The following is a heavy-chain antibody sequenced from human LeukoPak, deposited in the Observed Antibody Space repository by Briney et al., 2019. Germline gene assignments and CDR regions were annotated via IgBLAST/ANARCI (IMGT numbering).Heavy chain of an antibody. V-gene: IGHV3-74*03. Sequence: GGSLRLSCAASGFTFSTYYMHWVRQAPGKGRVWISGINSDGSTTTYADSVKGRFTISRDNAKNTLYLQMNTLRAEDTAVYYCAGKQYGSGSYVTWGQGTLVTVSS. J-gene: IGHJ5*02. D-gene: IGHD3-10*01. CDR2: INSDGSTT. CDR3: AGKQYGSGSYVT. CDR1: GFTFSTYY.